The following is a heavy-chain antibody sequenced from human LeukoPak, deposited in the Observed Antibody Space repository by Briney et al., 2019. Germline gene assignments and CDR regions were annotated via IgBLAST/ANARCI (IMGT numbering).Heavy chain of an antibody. V-gene: IGHV3-23*01. CDR3: AKEQGVEVVPAAMDY. CDR1: GFTFSSYA. Sequence: TGGSLRLSCAASGFTFSSYAMSWVRQAPGKGLEWVSAISGSGGSTYYADSVKGRFTISRDNSKNTLYQQMNSLRAEDTAVYYCAKEQGVEVVPAAMDYWGQGTLVTVSS. CDR2: ISGSGGST. J-gene: IGHJ4*02. D-gene: IGHD2-2*01.